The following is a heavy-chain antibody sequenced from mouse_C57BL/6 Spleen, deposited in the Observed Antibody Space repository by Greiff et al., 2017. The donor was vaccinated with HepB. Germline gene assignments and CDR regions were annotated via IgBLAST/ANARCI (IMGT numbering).Heavy chain of an antibody. D-gene: IGHD4-1*01. J-gene: IGHJ4*01. CDR3: ARNFSWDDYAMDY. CDR2: INPGSGGT. CDR1: GYAFTNYL. V-gene: IGHV1-54*01. Sequence: QVQLQQSGAELVRPGTSVKVSCKASGYAFTNYLIEWVKQRPGQGLEWIGVINPGSGGTNYNEKFKGKATLTADKSSSTAYMQLSSLTSEDSAVYFCARNFSWDDYAMDYWGQGTSVTVSS.